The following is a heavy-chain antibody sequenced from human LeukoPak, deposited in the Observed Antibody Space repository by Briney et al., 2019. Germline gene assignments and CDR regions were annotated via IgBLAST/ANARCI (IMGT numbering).Heavy chain of an antibody. CDR3: ARERIAVASYYFDY. CDR1: GGSFSGYY. D-gene: IGHD6-19*01. CDR2: IDHSGST. Sequence: PSETLSLTCAVYGGSFSGYYWIWIRQPPGKGLEWIGEIDHSGSTNYSPSLKSRVTISVDTSTKQFSLKLSSVTAADTAVYYCARERIAVASYYFDYWGQGTLVTVSS. V-gene: IGHV4-34*01. J-gene: IGHJ4*02.